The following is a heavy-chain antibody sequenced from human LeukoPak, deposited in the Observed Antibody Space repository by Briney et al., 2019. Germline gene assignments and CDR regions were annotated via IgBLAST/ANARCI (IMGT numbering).Heavy chain of an antibody. CDR2: IYTSGST. J-gene: IGHJ6*03. CDR3: ARAQGVAWYNWNDDYYYYYMDV. CDR1: GGSISSYY. Sequence: SETLSLTCTVSGGSISSYYWSWIRQPDGKGLEWIGRIYTSGSTNYNPSLKSRVTMSVDTSKNQFSLKLSSVTAADTAVYCCARAQGVAWYNWNDDYYYYYMDVWGKGTTVTVSS. V-gene: IGHV4-4*07. D-gene: IGHD1-1*01.